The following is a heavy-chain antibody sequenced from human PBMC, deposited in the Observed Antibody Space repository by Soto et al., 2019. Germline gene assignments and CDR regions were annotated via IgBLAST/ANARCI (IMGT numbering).Heavy chain of an antibody. V-gene: IGHV1-3*01. CDR3: ANHKGRLLWFGEDWFDP. J-gene: IGHJ5*02. D-gene: IGHD3-10*01. Sequence: ASVKVSCKASGYTFTSYAMHWVRQAHGQRLEWMGWINAGNGNTKYSQKFQGRVTITVDKSSTTAYMELSSLRAEDTAVYYCANHKGRLLWFGEDWFDPWGQGTLVTVSS. CDR1: GYTFTSYA. CDR2: INAGNGNT.